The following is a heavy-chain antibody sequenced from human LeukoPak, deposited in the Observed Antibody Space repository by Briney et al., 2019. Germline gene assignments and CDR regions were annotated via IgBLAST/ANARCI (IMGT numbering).Heavy chain of an antibody. V-gene: IGHV4-4*07. J-gene: IGHJ3*02. CDR1: GASINNYY. CDR2: IHTSAST. CDR3: ARDDNSGYSDDAFDI. Sequence: SETLSLTCSVSGASINNYYWSCLRQPAGKGLEWIGRIHTSASTEDNPSLKSRVTMSVDTSKNQFSLKLTSVTAADTAVYFCARDDNSGYSDDAFDIWGQGTLVTVSS. D-gene: IGHD5-12*01.